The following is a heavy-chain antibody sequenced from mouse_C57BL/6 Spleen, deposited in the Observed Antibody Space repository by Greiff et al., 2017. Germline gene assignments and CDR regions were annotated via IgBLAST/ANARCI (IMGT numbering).Heavy chain of an antibody. J-gene: IGHJ3*01. Sequence: QVQLQQPGAELVKPGASVKLSCKASGYTFTSYWMHWVKQRPGQDLEWIGMIHPNSGSTNYNEKFKSKATLTVDKSSSTAYMQLSSLTSEDSAVYYCARSDLYYDYDEFAYWGQGTLVTVSA. D-gene: IGHD2-4*01. V-gene: IGHV1-64*01. CDR2: IHPNSGST. CDR1: GYTFTSYW. CDR3: ARSDLYYDYDEFAY.